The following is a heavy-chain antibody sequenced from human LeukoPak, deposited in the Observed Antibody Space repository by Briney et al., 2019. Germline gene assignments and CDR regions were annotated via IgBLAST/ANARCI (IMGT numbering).Heavy chain of an antibody. Sequence: GGSLRLSCAASGFTFSSYGMSWVRQAPGKGLEWVSAISGSGGSTYYADSVKGRFTISRDNSKNTLYLQMNSLRAEDMAVYYCAREAGNDYGDYVQGSYYFDYWGQGTLVTVSS. D-gene: IGHD4-17*01. CDR3: AREAGNDYGDYVQGSYYFDY. J-gene: IGHJ4*02. V-gene: IGHV3-23*01. CDR2: ISGSGGST. CDR1: GFTFSSYG.